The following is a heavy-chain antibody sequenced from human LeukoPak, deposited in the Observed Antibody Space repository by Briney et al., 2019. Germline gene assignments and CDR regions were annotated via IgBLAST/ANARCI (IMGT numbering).Heavy chain of an antibody. CDR3: ASPPRLLWFGEPGGYFQH. Sequence: PGGSLRLSCAASGFTFSSYSMNWVRQAPGKGLEWVSYISSSSSTIYYADSVKGRFTISRDNAKNSLYLQMNSLRAEDTAVYYCASPPRLLWFGEPGGYFQHWGQGTLVTVSS. V-gene: IGHV3-48*04. CDR1: GFTFSSYS. J-gene: IGHJ1*01. D-gene: IGHD3-10*01. CDR2: ISSSSSTI.